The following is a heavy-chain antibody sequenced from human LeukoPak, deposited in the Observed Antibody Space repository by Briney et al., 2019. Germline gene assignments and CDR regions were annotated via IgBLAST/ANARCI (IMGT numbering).Heavy chain of an antibody. V-gene: IGHV4-59*12. CDR1: GGSISRFY. Sequence: SETLSLTCTVSGGSISRFYWGWIRQPPGKALEWIGYIYYSGSTNYNPSLRSRVTMSVDTSKNQFSLKLNSVTAADTAVYYCAREASTYYYDSSGYYPNWFDPWGQGTLVTVSS. CDR2: IYYSGST. D-gene: IGHD3-22*01. J-gene: IGHJ5*02. CDR3: AREASTYYYDSSGYYPNWFDP.